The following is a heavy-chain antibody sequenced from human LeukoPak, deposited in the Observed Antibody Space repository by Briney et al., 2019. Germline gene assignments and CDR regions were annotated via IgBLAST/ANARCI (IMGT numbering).Heavy chain of an antibody. D-gene: IGHD3-3*01. J-gene: IGHJ5*02. CDR2: IYYSGST. V-gene: IGHV4-39*07. CDR3: ARVQAYYDFWSGYYSGWFDP. Sequence: SETLSLTCTVSGGSISSSSYYWGWIRPPPGKGLEWIGSIYYSGSTYYNPSLKSRVTISVDTSKNQFSLKLSSVTAADTAVYYCARVQAYYDFWSGYYSGWFDPWGQGTLVTVSS. CDR1: GGSISSSSYY.